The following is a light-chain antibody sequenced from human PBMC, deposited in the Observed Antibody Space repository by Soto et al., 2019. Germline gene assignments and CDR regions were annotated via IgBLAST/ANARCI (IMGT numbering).Light chain of an antibody. CDR1: QSVSSN. CDR2: GAS. J-gene: IGKJ1*01. Sequence: EIVMTQSPATLSVSPGERATLSCRASQSVSSNLAWYQQKPGQAPRLLIYGASPRATGIPARFSGTGSGTEFTLTISSLQSEDFAVYYCQQYNNWPRTFGHGTKVEIQ. V-gene: IGKV3-15*01. CDR3: QQYNNWPRT.